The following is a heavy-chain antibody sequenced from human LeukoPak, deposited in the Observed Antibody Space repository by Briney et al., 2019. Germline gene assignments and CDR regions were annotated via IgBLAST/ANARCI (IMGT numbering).Heavy chain of an antibody. D-gene: IGHD3-10*01. CDR1: GGSISSYY. CDR3: ARDYYGSGSI. V-gene: IGHV4-59*01. CDR2: IYYSGGT. J-gene: IGHJ3*02. Sequence: PSETLSLTCTVSGGSISSYYWSWIRQPPGKGLEWIGYIYYSGGTNYNPSLKSRVTISVDTSKNQFSLKLSSVTAADTAVYYCARDYYGSGSIWGQGTMVTVSS.